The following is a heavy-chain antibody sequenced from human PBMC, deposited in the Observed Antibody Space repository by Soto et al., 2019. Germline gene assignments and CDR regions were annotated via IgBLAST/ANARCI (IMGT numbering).Heavy chain of an antibody. J-gene: IGHJ4*02. CDR2: MNSGGSTT. Sequence: GGSLRLSCAASGFTFGNSWMHWVRQAPGKGLEWVSRMNSGGSTTDYADSVKGRFTVSRDNAKNTLYLQMISLRAEGTAVYYCATAEVDYWGPGTLVTVSS. V-gene: IGHV3-74*01. CDR3: ATAEVDY. CDR1: GFTFGNSW.